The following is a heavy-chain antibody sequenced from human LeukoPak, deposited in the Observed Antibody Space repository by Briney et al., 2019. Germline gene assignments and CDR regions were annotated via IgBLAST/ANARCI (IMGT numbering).Heavy chain of an antibody. CDR1: GGTFSSYA. J-gene: IGHJ5*02. CDR2: IIPIFGTA. Sequence: SVKVSCKASGGTFSSYAISWVRQAPGQGLEWMGGIIPIFGTANYAQKFQGRVTITADESTSTAYMELSSLRSDDTAVYYCARDSVIGPAAALVWFDPWGQGTLVTVSS. V-gene: IGHV1-69*13. D-gene: IGHD2-2*01. CDR3: ARDSVIGPAAALVWFDP.